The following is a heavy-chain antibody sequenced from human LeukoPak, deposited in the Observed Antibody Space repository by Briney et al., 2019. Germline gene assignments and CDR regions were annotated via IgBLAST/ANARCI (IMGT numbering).Heavy chain of an antibody. D-gene: IGHD5-18*01. CDR1: GGSIRTYY. J-gene: IGHJ4*02. CDR2: IYTSGST. CDR3: ARSRGRKVTPFDY. Sequence: SETLSLTCTVSGGSIRTYYWRWIRHPPGKGLEWIGYIYTSGSTDYNPSLKSRVTISLDTSNNQFSLNLNSVTAADTAVYYCARSRGRKVTPFDYWGQGILVTVSS. V-gene: IGHV4-4*09.